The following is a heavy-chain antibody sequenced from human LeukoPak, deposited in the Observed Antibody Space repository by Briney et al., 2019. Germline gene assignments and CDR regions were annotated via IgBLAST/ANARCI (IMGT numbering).Heavy chain of an antibody. J-gene: IGHJ5*02. CDR1: GGSISSGDYY. D-gene: IGHD6-13*01. CDR3: ARGDYGGIAAAGTPYNWFDP. Sequence: SETLSLTCTVSGGSISSGDYYWSLIRQPPGKGLEWIGYIYYSGSTYYNPSLKSRVTISVDTSENQFSLKLSSVTAADTAVYYCARGDYGGIAAAGTPYNWFDPWGQGTLVTVSS. V-gene: IGHV4-30-4*01. CDR2: IYYSGST.